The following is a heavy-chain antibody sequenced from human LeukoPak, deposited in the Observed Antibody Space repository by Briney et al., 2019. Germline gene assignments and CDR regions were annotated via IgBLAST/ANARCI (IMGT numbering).Heavy chain of an antibody. D-gene: IGHD7-27*01. CDR1: GGSFSGYY. Sequence: SETLSLTCAVYGGSFSGYYWSWIRQPPGKGLEWIGEINHSGSTNYNPSLKSRVTISVDTSKNQFSLKLSSVTAADTAVYYCASNTGTVFDYWGQGALVTVSS. J-gene: IGHJ4*02. CDR2: INHSGST. V-gene: IGHV4-34*01. CDR3: ASNTGTVFDY.